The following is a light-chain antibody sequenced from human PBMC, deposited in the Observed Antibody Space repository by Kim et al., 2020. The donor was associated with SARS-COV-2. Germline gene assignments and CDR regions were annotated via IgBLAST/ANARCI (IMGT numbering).Light chain of an antibody. J-gene: IGKJ1*01. V-gene: IGKV2-30*01. CDR3: MHGTHWPPWT. CDR2: KVS. Sequence: DVVMTQSPLSLPVTLGQPASISCRSSQSLVYSDGNTYLTWFQQRPGQSPRRLIYKVSNRDSGVPDRFSGSGSGTDFTLKISRVEAEDVGIYYCMHGTHWPPWTFGQGTKVDIK. CDR1: QSLVYSDGNTY.